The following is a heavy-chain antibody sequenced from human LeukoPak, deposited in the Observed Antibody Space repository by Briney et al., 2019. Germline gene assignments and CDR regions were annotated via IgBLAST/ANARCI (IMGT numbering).Heavy chain of an antibody. J-gene: IGHJ4*02. D-gene: IGHD3-9*01. Sequence: ASVKVSCKASGYTFTSYYMHWVRQAPGQGLEWMGIINPSGGSTSYAQKFQGRVTMTRDTSTSTVYMELSSLRSEDTAVYYCAREPATAYYDILTGYYPFDYWGQETLVTVSS. V-gene: IGHV1-46*01. CDR3: AREPATAYYDILTGYYPFDY. CDR2: INPSGGST. CDR1: GYTFTSYY.